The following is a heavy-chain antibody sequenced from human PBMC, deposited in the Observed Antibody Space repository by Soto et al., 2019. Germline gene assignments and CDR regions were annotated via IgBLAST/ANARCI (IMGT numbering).Heavy chain of an antibody. J-gene: IGHJ6*02. V-gene: IGHV1-18*04. Sequence: QVQLVQSGAEVRKPGASVKVSCKASGYTFTKYGITWVRQAPGQGLEWLGWISGDNGNTNFAQRLKDRVTMPTDTSTTTAYMELRSLRRDDADIYYCARVASLIPIFHGLDAWGQGTTVTVSS. CDR2: ISGDNGNT. CDR3: ARVASLIPIFHGLDA. D-gene: IGHD3-3*01. CDR1: GYTFTKYG.